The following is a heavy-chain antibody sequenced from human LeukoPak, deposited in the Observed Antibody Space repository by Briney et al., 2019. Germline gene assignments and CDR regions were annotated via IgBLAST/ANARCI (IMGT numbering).Heavy chain of an antibody. Sequence: GGSLRLSCTTSKFNFKSYGMTWVRQAPGKGPEWVSSISGSGGSTQYAASVQGRFTISRDNSKNTLYLQMNSLRAEDTAVYYCAKEPNGDYIGTFDVWGQGTMVTVSS. CDR1: KFNFKSYG. J-gene: IGHJ3*01. CDR2: ISGSGGST. CDR3: AKEPNGDYIGTFDV. D-gene: IGHD4-17*01. V-gene: IGHV3-23*01.